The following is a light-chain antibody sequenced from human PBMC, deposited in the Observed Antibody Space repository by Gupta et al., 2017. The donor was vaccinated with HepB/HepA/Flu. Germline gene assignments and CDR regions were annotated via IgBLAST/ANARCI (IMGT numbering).Light chain of an antibody. J-gene: IGKJ2*01. CDR2: GSD. CDR1: QSVSSTS. CDR3: QQDHSRRPKYT. V-gene: IGKV3-20*01. Sequence: EIVLKQSPGTLSLPSGERATLSCRASQSVSSTSLARYQQRPGQDPRPLIFGSDSTATGIKDRFSGSGDGTDLTLTISILEREDYAVYYCQQDHSRRPKYTVGQGTKVEIK.